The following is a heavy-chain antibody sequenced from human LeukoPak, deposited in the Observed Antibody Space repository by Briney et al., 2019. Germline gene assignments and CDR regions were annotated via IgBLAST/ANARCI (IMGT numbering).Heavy chain of an antibody. D-gene: IGHD6-19*01. CDR1: GYTFTSYG. J-gene: IGHJ6*03. CDR2: ISAYNGNT. CDR3: AGAYSSGWYLSDYYYYYMDV. V-gene: IGHV1-18*01. Sequence: GASVKVSCKASGYTFTSYGISWVRQAPGQGLEWMGWISAYNGNTNYAQKLQGRVTMTTDTSTSTAYMELRSLRSDDTAVYYCAGAYSSGWYLSDYYYYYMDVWAKGPRSPSP.